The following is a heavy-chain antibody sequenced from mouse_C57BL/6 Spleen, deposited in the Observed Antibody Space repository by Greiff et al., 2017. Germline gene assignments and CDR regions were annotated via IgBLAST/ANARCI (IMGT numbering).Heavy chain of an antibody. CDR3: ARSITTVPWFAY. CDR1: GFNIKDYY. J-gene: IGHJ3*01. Sequence: VQLQPSGAELVKPGASVKLSCTASGFNIKDYYMHWVKQRTEQGREWIGRIDPEDGETKYAPKFQGKDTITADTSSNTAYLQLSSLTSEDTAVYYCARSITTVPWFAYWGQGTLVTVSA. D-gene: IGHD1-1*01. CDR2: IDPEDGET. V-gene: IGHV14-2*01.